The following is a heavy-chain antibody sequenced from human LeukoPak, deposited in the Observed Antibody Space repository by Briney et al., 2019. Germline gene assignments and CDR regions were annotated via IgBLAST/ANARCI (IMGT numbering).Heavy chain of an antibody. CDR1: GFTFSSYG. CDR2: IWYDGSNK. J-gene: IGHJ4*02. Sequence: GGSLRLSCAASGFTFSSYGMHWVRQAPGKGLEWAAVIWYDGSNKYYADSVKGRFTISRDNSKNTLYLQMNSLRAEDTAVYYCARDRDGYNLAQDYWGQGTLVTVSS. CDR3: ARDRDGYNLAQDY. V-gene: IGHV3-33*01. D-gene: IGHD5-24*01.